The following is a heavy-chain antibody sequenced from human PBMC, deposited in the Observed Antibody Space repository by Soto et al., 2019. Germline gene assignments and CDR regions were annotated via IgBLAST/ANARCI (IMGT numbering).Heavy chain of an antibody. CDR3: AGTSSSSRFYYYGMDL. CDR2: IYPGDSDT. Sequence: GESLKISCKGSGYSFTSYWIGWVRQMPGKGLEWMGIIYPGDSDTRYSPSFQGQVTISADKSISTAYLQWSSLKASDTAMYYCAGTSSSSRFYYYGMDLWGQGPTVPVSS. J-gene: IGHJ6*02. CDR1: GYSFTSYW. V-gene: IGHV5-51*01. D-gene: IGHD6-6*01.